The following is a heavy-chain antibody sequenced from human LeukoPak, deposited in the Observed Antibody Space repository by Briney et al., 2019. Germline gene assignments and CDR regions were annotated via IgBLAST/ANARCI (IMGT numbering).Heavy chain of an antibody. Sequence: GESLKISCKGSGYSFTSYWIGWVRQMPGKGLEWMGIIYPGDSDTRYSPSFQGQVTISADKSISTAYLQWSSLKASDTAMYYCARGRPSVLRYFQAPNWFDPWGQGTLVTVSS. V-gene: IGHV5-51*01. CDR3: ARGRPSVLRYFQAPNWFDP. J-gene: IGHJ5*02. CDR1: GYSFTSYW. CDR2: IYPGDSDT. D-gene: IGHD3-9*01.